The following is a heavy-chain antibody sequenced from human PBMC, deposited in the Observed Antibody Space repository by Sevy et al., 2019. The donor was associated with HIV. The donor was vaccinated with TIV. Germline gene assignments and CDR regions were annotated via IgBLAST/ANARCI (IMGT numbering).Heavy chain of an antibody. Sequence: GGSLRLSCAASGFTFSDYYMNWIRQTPGKGLEWISYISSSGHTIYYADSVKGRFTISRDNAKNSLYLQMKSLRAEDLAVYYCARGGPPLIHRGRQSMAAAGGGMDVWGQGTTVTVSS. J-gene: IGHJ6*02. D-gene: IGHD6-13*01. V-gene: IGHV3-11*01. CDR1: GFTFSDYY. CDR2: ISSSGHTI. CDR3: ARGGPPLIHRGRQSMAAAGGGMDV.